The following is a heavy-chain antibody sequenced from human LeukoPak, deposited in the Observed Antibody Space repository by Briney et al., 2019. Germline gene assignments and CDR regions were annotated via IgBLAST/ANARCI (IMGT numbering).Heavy chain of an antibody. V-gene: IGHV3-43*02. J-gene: IGHJ6*02. Sequence: GGSLRLSCAASGFTFDDYAMHWVRQAPGKGLEWVSLISGDGGSTYYADSVKGRFTISRDNSKNSLYLQMNNLRTEDTALYYCAKDTAMVTWHYYYGMDVWGQGTTVTVSS. CDR2: ISGDGGST. CDR1: GFTFDDYA. D-gene: IGHD5-18*01. CDR3: AKDTAMVTWHYYYGMDV.